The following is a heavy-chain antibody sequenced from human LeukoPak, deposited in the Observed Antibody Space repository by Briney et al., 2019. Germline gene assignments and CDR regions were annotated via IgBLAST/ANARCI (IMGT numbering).Heavy chain of an antibody. Sequence: GGSLRLSCAASGFTFAIHAMTWVRQAPGKGLGWVSGISGDGASTHHAESVKGQFTISRDNSQNTLFLQMNSLRVEDTAIYYCAKDSYVSGRPLHTFDVWGQGTMVTVSS. CDR1: GFTFAIHA. CDR3: AKDSYVSGRPLHTFDV. CDR2: ISGDGAST. V-gene: IGHV3-23*01. D-gene: IGHD3-10*01. J-gene: IGHJ3*01.